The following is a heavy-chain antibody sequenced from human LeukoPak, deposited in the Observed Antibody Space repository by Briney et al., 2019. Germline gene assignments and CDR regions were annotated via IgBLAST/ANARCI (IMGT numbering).Heavy chain of an antibody. Sequence: PSETLSLTCAVYGGSFSGYYWSWIRQPPGKGLEWIGEINHSGSTNYNPSLKSRVTISVDTSKNHFSLKLSSVTAADTAVYYCARGRYSSSWYAGWYYFDYWGQGTLVTVSS. V-gene: IGHV4-34*01. CDR2: INHSGST. D-gene: IGHD6-13*01. J-gene: IGHJ4*02. CDR1: GGSFSGYY. CDR3: ARGRYSSSWYAGWYYFDY.